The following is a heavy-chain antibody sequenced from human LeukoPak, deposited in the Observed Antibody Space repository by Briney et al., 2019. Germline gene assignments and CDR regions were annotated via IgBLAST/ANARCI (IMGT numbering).Heavy chain of an antibody. Sequence: GRSLRLSCAASGFIFSSYAMHWVRQAPGKGLDWVAVISYDGSSEYYPDSVKGRFTISRDNSKNTFYLQMNSLRAEDTAVYYCARGIEYGDAEGAFDIWGQGTMVTVSS. CDR2: ISYDGSSE. CDR3: ARGIEYGDAEGAFDI. CDR1: GFIFSSYA. V-gene: IGHV3-30*04. D-gene: IGHD4-17*01. J-gene: IGHJ3*02.